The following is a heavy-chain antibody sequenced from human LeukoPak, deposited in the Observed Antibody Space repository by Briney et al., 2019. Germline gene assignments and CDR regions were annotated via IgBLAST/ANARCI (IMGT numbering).Heavy chain of an antibody. CDR1: GGSISSYY. J-gene: IGHJ4*02. CDR2: IYYSGST. D-gene: IGHD3-9*01. Sequence: SETLSLTCTVSGGSISSYYWSWIRQPPGKGLKWIGYIYYSGSTHYNPSLKTRVTISVDTSKNQFSLKLSSVTAADTAVFFFQAEDGIRDFDWLSIGPYYFDYWGQGTLVTVSS. V-gene: IGHV4-59*01. CDR3: QAEDGIRDFDWLSIGPYYFDY.